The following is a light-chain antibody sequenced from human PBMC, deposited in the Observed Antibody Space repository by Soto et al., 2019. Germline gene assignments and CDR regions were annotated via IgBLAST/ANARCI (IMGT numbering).Light chain of an antibody. V-gene: IGLV2-23*02. Sequence: QSVLTQPASVSGSPGQSITISCTGTSSDVGSYNRVSWYQQPPGTAPKLIIYDVSNRPSGVSIRFSGSKSGNTASLTISGLQAEDEADYYCCSYAGSYTYVFGTGTKVTVL. CDR2: DVS. CDR3: CSYAGSYTYV. CDR1: SSDVGSYNR. J-gene: IGLJ1*01.